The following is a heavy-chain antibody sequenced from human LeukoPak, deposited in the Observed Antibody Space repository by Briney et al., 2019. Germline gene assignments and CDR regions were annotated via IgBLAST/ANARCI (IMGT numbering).Heavy chain of an antibody. J-gene: IGHJ6*04. Sequence: ASVKVPCTASGGTFSSYAISWVRQAPGQGLEWMGGIIPIFGTANYAQKFRGRVTITADKSTSTAYMELSSLRSEDTAVYYCARVEITMVRDGSYYYYGMDVWGKGTTVTVSS. CDR3: ARVEITMVRDGSYYYYGMDV. V-gene: IGHV1-69*06. CDR2: IIPIFGTA. D-gene: IGHD3-10*01. CDR1: GGTFSSYA.